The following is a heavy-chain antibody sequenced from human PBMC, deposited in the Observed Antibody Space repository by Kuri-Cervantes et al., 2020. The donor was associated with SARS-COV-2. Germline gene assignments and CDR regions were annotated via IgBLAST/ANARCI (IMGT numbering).Heavy chain of an antibody. J-gene: IGHJ4*02. V-gene: IGHV4-34*01. D-gene: IGHD3-3*01. CDR3: VKEGSYDFWSGYLPYYFDY. Sequence: SQTLSLTCAVYGGSSSGYYWSWIRQPPGKGLEWIGEINHSGSTNYNPSLKSRVTISVDTSKNQFSLKLSSVTAADTAVYYCVKEGSYDFWSGYLPYYFDYWGQGTLVTVSS. CDR1: GGSSSGYY. CDR2: INHSGST.